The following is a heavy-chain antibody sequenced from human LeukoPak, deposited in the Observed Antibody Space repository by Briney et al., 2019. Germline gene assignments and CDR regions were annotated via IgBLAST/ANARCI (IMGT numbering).Heavy chain of an antibody. CDR3: AKGSPGYSYGYGDY. V-gene: IGHV3-23*01. CDR2: ISGSGGST. D-gene: IGHD5-18*01. Sequence: TGGSLRLSCAASGFTFSSYAMSWVRQALGKGLEWVSAISGSGGSTYYADSVKGRFTISRDNSKNTLYLQMNSLRAEDTAVYYCAKGSPGYSYGYGDYWGQGTLVTVSS. CDR1: GFTFSSYA. J-gene: IGHJ4*02.